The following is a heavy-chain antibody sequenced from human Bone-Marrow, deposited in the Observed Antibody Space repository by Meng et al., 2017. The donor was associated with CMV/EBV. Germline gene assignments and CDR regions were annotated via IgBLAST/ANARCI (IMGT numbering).Heavy chain of an antibody. CDR1: GFTFDDYA. CDR3: AKDVTMIADYGMDV. J-gene: IGHJ6*02. CDR2: ISWNSGSI. V-gene: IGHV3-9*01. D-gene: IGHD3-22*01. Sequence: GGPLRLSCAASGFTFDDYAMHWVRQAPGKGLEWVSGISWNSGSIGYADSVKGRFTISRDNAKNSLYLQMNSLRAEDTALYYCAKDVTMIADYGMDVWGQGTTVTVSS.